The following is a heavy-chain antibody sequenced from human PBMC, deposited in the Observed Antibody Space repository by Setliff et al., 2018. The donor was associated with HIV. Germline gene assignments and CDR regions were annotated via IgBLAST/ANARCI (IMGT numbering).Heavy chain of an antibody. CDR2: VSTSGST. Sequence: SETLSLTCTVSGGSISTYYWSWIRQPAGRGLEWIGRVSTSGSTKYNPSLKSRVTMSLDTSKNEFSLKLSSVTAADTAVYYCARGQYCGGGSCYSPSYNWFDPWGQGTLVTVSS. D-gene: IGHD2-15*01. V-gene: IGHV4-4*07. CDR3: ARGQYCGGGSCYSPSYNWFDP. CDR1: GGSISTYY. J-gene: IGHJ5*02.